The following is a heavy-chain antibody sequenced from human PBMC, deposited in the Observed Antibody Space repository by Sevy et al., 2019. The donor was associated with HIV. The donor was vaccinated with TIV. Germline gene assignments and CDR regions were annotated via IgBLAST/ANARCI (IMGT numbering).Heavy chain of an antibody. J-gene: IGHJ4*02. V-gene: IGHV3-23*01. Sequence: GGSLRLSCAASGFSFSSYGMSWVRQTPGQGLEWVSAISGSGGSTYYADSVKGRFTISRDKSKNTLYLQVISLRAEDTAVYYCAKGGFTMVRGVFDYWGQGTLVTVSS. D-gene: IGHD3-10*01. CDR2: ISGSGGST. CDR1: GFSFSSYG. CDR3: AKGGFTMVRGVFDY.